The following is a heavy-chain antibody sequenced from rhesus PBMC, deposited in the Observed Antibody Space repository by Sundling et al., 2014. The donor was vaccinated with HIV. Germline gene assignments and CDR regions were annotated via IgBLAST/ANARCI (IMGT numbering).Heavy chain of an antibody. Sequence: QVQLVQSGAEVKKPGASVKLSCKASGYSFTSYSINWVRQAPGQGLEWMGWINPKNGNTGYAQKFQGRVTMTRDTSTSTAYMEVSSLRSEDTAVYYCARGKSTIVGLVIVPGDGLDSWGQGVVVTVSS. D-gene: IGHD3-3*01. CDR2: INPKNGNT. J-gene: IGHJ6*01. CDR3: ARGKSTIVGLVIVPGDGLDS. V-gene: IGHV1-200*01. CDR1: GYSFTSYS.